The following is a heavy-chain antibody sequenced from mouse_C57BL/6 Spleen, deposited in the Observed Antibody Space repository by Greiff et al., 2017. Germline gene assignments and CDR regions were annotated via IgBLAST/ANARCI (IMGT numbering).Heavy chain of an antibody. Sequence: QVQLQQPGTELVKPGASVKLSCKASGYTFTSYWMHWVQQRPGQGLEWIGNINPSNGGTNYNEKFKGKATLTVDKSSSTAYMQISSLTSADSAVYYCARSSDGYYTYWYFDVWGTGTTVTVSS. J-gene: IGHJ1*03. CDR1: GYTFTSYW. D-gene: IGHD2-3*01. CDR2: INPSNGGT. CDR3: ARSSDGYYTYWYFDV. V-gene: IGHV1-53*01.